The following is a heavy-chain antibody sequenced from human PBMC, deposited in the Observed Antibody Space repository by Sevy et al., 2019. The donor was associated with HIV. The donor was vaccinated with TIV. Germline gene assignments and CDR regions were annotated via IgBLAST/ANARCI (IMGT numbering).Heavy chain of an antibody. J-gene: IGHJ4*02. CDR2: ISGTGNTI. CDR3: ARVPPYYDSNVSDF. D-gene: IGHD3-22*01. V-gene: IGHV3-48*02. Sequence: GGSLRLSCAASGFTFSSHSMNWVRQTPGKGLEWISYISGTGNTIYYADFVKGRFTISRDNAKNPLYLQLKSLRDEDTAIYYCARVPPYYDSNVSDFWGQGSLVTVSS. CDR1: GFTFSSHS.